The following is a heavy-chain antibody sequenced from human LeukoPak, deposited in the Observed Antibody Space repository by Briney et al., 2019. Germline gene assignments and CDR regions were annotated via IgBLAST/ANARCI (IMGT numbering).Heavy chain of an antibody. CDR1: GFTFSNYW. Sequence: GGSLRLSCAASGFTFSNYWMHWVRQAPGKGLVWVSRINSDGSSTSYTDSVKGRFTISRDNPKNTLYLQMNSLRAEDTAVYYCARDKDTAMVANYWGQGTLVTVSS. CDR2: INSDGSST. J-gene: IGHJ4*02. CDR3: ARDKDTAMVANY. D-gene: IGHD5-18*01. V-gene: IGHV3-74*01.